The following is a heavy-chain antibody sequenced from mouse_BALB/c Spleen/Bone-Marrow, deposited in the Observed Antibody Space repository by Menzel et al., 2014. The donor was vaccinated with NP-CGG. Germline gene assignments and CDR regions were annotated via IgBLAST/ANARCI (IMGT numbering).Heavy chain of an antibody. CDR1: GFTFSSFG. J-gene: IGHJ4*01. D-gene: IGHD2-4*01. Sequence: EVMLVESGRGLVQPGGSRKLSCAASGFTFSSFGMHWVRQAPEKGLEWVAYISSGSSTIYYADTVKGRLTISRDNPKNTLFLQMTSLRSEDTAMYYCTRKGALITHYYAMDYWGQGTSVTVSS. V-gene: IGHV5-17*02. CDR3: TRKGALITHYYAMDY. CDR2: ISSGSSTI.